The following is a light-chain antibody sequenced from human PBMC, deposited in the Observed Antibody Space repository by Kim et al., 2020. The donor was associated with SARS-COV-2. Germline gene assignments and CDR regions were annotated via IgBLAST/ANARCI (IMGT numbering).Light chain of an antibody. V-gene: IGKV1-39*01. CDR1: QRISSY. CDR3: QQSFTTPLLT. CDR2: AAS. J-gene: IGKJ4*01. Sequence: DIQMTQSPSSLSASVGDRVTITCRASQRISSYLNWYQQQPGKAPKLLIYAASSLQSGVPSRFSGSGSGTDFTLTISSLQPEYFATYYCQQSFTTPLLTFGGGTKVDIK.